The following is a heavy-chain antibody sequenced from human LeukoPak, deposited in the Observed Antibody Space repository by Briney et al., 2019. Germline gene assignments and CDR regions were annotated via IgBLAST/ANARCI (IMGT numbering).Heavy chain of an antibody. V-gene: IGHV3-74*01. J-gene: IGHJ6*02. CDR3: AKNYESGRGVPYGMDV. CDR2: INSDGSST. D-gene: IGHD3-10*01. CDR1: GFTFSSYW. Sequence: GGSLRLSCAASGFTFSSYWMHWVRQAPGKGLVWVSRINSDGSSTRYADSVKGRFTISRDNAKNTLYLQMNSLRDEDTAVYYCAKNYESGRGVPYGMDVWGQGTTVTVSS.